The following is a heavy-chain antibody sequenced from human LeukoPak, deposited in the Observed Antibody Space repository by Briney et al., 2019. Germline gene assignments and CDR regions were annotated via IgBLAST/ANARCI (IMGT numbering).Heavy chain of an antibody. V-gene: IGHV4-61*05. Sequence: SETLSLTCTVSGGSISSSSYYWGWIRQPPGKGLEWIGYIYYSGSTNYNLSLKSRVTISVDTSKNQFSLKLSSVTAADTAVYYCARDHYYYGSGSYLDWGQGTPVTVSS. J-gene: IGHJ4*02. CDR1: GGSISSSSYY. CDR3: ARDHYYYGSGSYLD. CDR2: IYYSGST. D-gene: IGHD3-10*01.